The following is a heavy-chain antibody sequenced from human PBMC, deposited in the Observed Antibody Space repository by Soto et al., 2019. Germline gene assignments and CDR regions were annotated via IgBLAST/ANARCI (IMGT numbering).Heavy chain of an antibody. CDR3: ARELGLTY. J-gene: IGHJ4*02. CDR2: INKDGSQK. V-gene: IGHV3-7*03. Sequence: PGGSLRLSCAASGFTLSHYCMTGLRHAPGKGLEWVASINKDGSQKSNVCAVKCRFTIGRDNGQNSLSLEINRRRVRGTAGYYFARELGLTYCGQGALVTVSS. CDR1: GFTLSHYC. D-gene: IGHD7-27*01.